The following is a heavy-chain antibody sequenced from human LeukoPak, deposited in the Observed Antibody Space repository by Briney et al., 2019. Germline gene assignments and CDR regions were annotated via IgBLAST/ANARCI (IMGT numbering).Heavy chain of an antibody. Sequence: PGGSLRLSCAASGFTFNNYAMHWVRQAPGKGLEWVAVIWYDGTNKYYADSVKGRFTISRDNSKNTLYLQMNSLRAEDTAVYYCAKVHLGDFDYWGQGTLVTVSS. D-gene: IGHD7-27*01. CDR2: IWYDGTNK. CDR1: GFTFNNYA. V-gene: IGHV3-30*02. J-gene: IGHJ4*02. CDR3: AKVHLGDFDY.